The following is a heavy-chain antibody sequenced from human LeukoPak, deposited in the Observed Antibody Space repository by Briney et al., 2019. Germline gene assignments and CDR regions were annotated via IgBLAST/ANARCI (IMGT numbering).Heavy chain of an antibody. CDR2: VSSSSSYI. Sequence: GGSLRLSCAASGFTFSSYSMNWVRQAPGKGLEWVSSVSSSSSYIYYADSVKGRFTISRDNAKNSLYLQMNSLRAEDTAVYYCASLVTMVRGVTWGQGTLVTVSS. CDR1: GFTFSSYS. V-gene: IGHV3-21*01. CDR3: ASLVTMVRGVT. J-gene: IGHJ4*02. D-gene: IGHD3-10*01.